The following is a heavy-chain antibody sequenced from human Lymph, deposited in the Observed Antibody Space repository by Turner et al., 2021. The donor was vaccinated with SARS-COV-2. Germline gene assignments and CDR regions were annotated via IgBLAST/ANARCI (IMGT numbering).Heavy chain of an antibody. J-gene: IGHJ5*02. Sequence: QVQLQESGPRRGKPLETLALTCTVSGGSMNSNYWSWIRQPPGKRLEWIGYIYYRGSTNYNPSLKSRVTISVDTSKNQFSLKLTSVTAADTAIYYCARETVNNWVDPWGQGILVTVSS. CDR1: GGSMNSNY. V-gene: IGHV4-59*01. CDR2: IYYRGST. D-gene: IGHD2-21*02. CDR3: ARETVNNWVDP.